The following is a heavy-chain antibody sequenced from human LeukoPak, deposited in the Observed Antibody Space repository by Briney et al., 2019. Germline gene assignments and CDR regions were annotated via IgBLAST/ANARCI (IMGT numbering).Heavy chain of an antibody. Sequence: SVKVSCKASGGTFTNYAISWVRQAPGQGLEWMGGIITIFHTANYAQRFQGRVTITADESTSTAYMELSSLRSDDTAVYYCARDYDGSTAMVIVDWFDPWGQGTLVTVSS. CDR1: GGTFTNYA. J-gene: IGHJ5*02. CDR2: IITIFHTA. CDR3: ARDYDGSTAMVIVDWFDP. V-gene: IGHV1-69*13. D-gene: IGHD5-18*01.